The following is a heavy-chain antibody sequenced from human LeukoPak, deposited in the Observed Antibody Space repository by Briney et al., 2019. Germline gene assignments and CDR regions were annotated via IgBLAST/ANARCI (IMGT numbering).Heavy chain of an antibody. CDR3: ARSGVAGSYYTPNYYYYYMDV. J-gene: IGHJ6*03. CDR2: IKQDGSEK. V-gene: IGHV3-7*01. D-gene: IGHD3-10*01. CDR1: GFTFSSYW. Sequence: GGSLRLSCAASGFTFSSYWMSWVRQAPGKGLEWVANIKQDGSEKYYVDSVKGRFTISRDNAKNSLYLQMNSLRAEDTAVYYCARSGVAGSYYTPNYYYYYMDVWGKGTTVTISS.